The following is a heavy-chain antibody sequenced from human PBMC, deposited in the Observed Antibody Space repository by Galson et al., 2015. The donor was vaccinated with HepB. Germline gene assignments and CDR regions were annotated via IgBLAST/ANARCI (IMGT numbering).Heavy chain of an antibody. D-gene: IGHD4-17*01. CDR1: GFTFSSYS. CDR2: ISSSSSYI. J-gene: IGHJ4*02. Sequence: SLRLSCAASGFTFSSYSMNWVRQAPGKGLEWVSSISSSSSYIHYADSVKGRFTISRDNAKNSLYLQMNSLRAEDTAVYYCARDRSEGGTVTTFDYWGQGTLVTVSS. CDR3: ARDRSEGGTVTTFDY. V-gene: IGHV3-21*01.